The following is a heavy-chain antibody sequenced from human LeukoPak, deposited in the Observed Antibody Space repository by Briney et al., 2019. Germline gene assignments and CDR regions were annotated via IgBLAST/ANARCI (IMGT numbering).Heavy chain of an antibody. CDR3: ARHGGGNSWPFQH. J-gene: IGHJ1*01. CDR1: GYDFSANW. D-gene: IGHD6-13*01. Sequence: GESLKISCKASGYDFSANWIGWVRQMPGKGLEWMGVIYCGGSDTKYSSSFQGQVTISVDKSINTVYLQWSSLRASDTAMYYCARHGGGNSWPFQHWGQGTLVTVSS. V-gene: IGHV5-51*01. CDR2: IYCGGSDT.